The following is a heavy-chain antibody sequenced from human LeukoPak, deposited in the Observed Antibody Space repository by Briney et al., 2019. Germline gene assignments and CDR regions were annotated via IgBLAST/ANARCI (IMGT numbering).Heavy chain of an antibody. Sequence: PRASVKVSCKASGGTFSSYAISWVRQAPGQGLEWMGRIIPIFGTANYAQKFQGRVTITTDESTSTAYMELSSLRSEDTAVYYCARPKANTAMAPPPEFSYYYYMDVWGKGTTVTVSS. CDR1: GGTFSSYA. CDR3: ARPKANTAMAPPPEFSYYYYMDV. CDR2: IIPIFGTA. D-gene: IGHD5-18*01. J-gene: IGHJ6*03. V-gene: IGHV1-69*05.